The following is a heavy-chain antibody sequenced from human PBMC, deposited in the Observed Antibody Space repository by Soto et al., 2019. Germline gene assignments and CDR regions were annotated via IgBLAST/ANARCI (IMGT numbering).Heavy chain of an antibody. CDR1: GGSFSGYY. D-gene: IGHD5-18*01. CDR2: INHSGST. V-gene: IGHV4-34*01. J-gene: IGHJ4*02. CDR3: ARGGYSYGGDY. Sequence: ETLSLTCAVYGGSFSGYYWSWIRQPPGKGLEWIGEINHSGSTNYNPSLKSRVTISVDTSKNQFSLKLSSVTAADTAVYYCARGGYSYGGDYWGQGTLVTVSS.